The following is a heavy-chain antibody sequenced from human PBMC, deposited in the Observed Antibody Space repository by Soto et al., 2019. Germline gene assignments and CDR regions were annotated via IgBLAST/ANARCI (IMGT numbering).Heavy chain of an antibody. J-gene: IGHJ4*02. CDR3: ARRERWLQSLDY. CDR1: GGSISSSSYY. Sequence: QLQLQESGPGLVKPSETLSLTCTVSGGSISSSSYYWGWIRQAPGKGLEWIGSIYYSGSTYYNPSLKSRVTISVDTSKNQFSLKLSSVTAADTAVYYCARRERWLQSLDYWGQGTLVTVSS. CDR2: IYYSGST. V-gene: IGHV4-39*01. D-gene: IGHD5-12*01.